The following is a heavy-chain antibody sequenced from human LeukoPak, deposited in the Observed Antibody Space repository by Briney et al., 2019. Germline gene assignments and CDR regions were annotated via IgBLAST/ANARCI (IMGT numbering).Heavy chain of an antibody. V-gene: IGHV4-4*02. CDR3: ARDIAVAGPHFDY. D-gene: IGHD6-19*01. Sequence: PSGTLSLTYAVSGGSISSSNWWSWVRQPPGKGLEWIGQIYLSGSTNYNPSLKSRVTISVDKSKNQFSLKLSSVTAADTAVYYCARDIAVAGPHFDYWGQGTLVTVSS. CDR1: GGSISSSNW. CDR2: IYLSGST. J-gene: IGHJ4*02.